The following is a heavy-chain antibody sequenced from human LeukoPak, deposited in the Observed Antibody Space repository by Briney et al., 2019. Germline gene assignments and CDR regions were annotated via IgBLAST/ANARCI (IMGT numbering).Heavy chain of an antibody. V-gene: IGHV2-5*02. D-gene: IGHD3-22*01. J-gene: IGHJ4*02. CDR1: GFSLNTRGVG. Sequence: SGPTLVNPTHTLTLTCTFSGFSLNTRGVGVGWIRQPPGRALEWLALIYWDDDRRYSPSLKSRLTITKDTSKNQVVLTMTNMDPVDTATYFCAHRKNYYDSSVFDNWGQGTLVTVSS. CDR2: IYWDDDR. CDR3: AHRKNYYDSSVFDN.